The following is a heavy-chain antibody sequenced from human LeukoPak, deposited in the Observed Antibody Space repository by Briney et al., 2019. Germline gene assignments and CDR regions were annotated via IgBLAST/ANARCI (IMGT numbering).Heavy chain of an antibody. Sequence: SETLSLTCTVSGAPLSTRLYYWAWIRQPPGKGLEWIASTYYGGTPYYNPSLQSRVTMSVDTSQNQLSLNLNSVTATDTAVYYCARLYGDYVWGQGTLVTVSS. CDR3: ARLYGDYV. D-gene: IGHD4-17*01. J-gene: IGHJ4*02. V-gene: IGHV4-39*01. CDR2: TYYGGTP. CDR1: GAPLSTRLYY.